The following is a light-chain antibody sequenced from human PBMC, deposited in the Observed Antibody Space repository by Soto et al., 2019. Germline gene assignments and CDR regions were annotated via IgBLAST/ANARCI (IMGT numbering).Light chain of an antibody. J-gene: IGLJ2*01. CDR3: CSYAGSYAL. CDR1: SSDVGGYKY. V-gene: IGLV2-11*01. CDR2: EVS. Sequence: QSALTQPRSVSGSPGQSVTISCTGTSSDVGGYKYVSWFQQHPGKAPKVMIYEVSERPPGVPGRFSGSKSGNTASLTISGLKAEDEADYYCCSYAGSYALFGGGTQLTVL.